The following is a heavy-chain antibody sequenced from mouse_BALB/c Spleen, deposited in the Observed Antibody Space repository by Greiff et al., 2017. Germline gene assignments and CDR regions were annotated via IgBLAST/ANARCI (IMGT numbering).Heavy chain of an antibody. CDR2: IDPENGNT. Sequence: VQLKQSGAELVRPGALVKLSCKASGFNIKDYYMHWVKQRPEQGLEWIGWIDPENGNTIYDPKFQGKASITADTSSNTAYLQLSSLTSEDTAVYYCAVSLLRLPYFDYWGQGTTLTVSS. J-gene: IGHJ2*01. D-gene: IGHD1-2*01. CDR1: GFNIKDYY. CDR3: AVSLLRLPYFDY. V-gene: IGHV14-1*02.